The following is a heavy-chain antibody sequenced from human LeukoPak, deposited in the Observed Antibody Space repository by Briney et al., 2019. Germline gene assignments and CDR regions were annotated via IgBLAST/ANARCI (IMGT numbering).Heavy chain of an antibody. J-gene: IGHJ4*02. D-gene: IGHD2/OR15-2a*01. CDR1: GYTFTNYW. Sequence: GESLKISCKGSGYTFTNYWIGWVRQMPGKGLEFMGIIYPGDSDTRYSPSFQGQVTISVDKSINTAYLQWSSLKASDSTMYYCARAGYSNRWDGVDYWGQGTLVTVSS. CDR2: IYPGDSDT. V-gene: IGHV5-51*01. CDR3: ARAGYSNRWDGVDY.